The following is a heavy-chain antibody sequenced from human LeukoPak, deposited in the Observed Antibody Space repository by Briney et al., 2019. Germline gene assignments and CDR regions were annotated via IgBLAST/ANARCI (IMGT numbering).Heavy chain of an antibody. CDR3: TSLTTVTTPYFDY. J-gene: IGHJ4*02. CDR1: GFTFGDYA. V-gene: IGHV3-49*04. CDR2: IRSKAYGGTT. D-gene: IGHD4-17*01. Sequence: QPRRSLRLSCTASGFTFGDYAMSWVRQAPGKGLEWVGFIRSKAYGGTTEYAASVKGRFTISRDDSKSIAYLQMNSLKTEDTAVYYYTSLTTVTTPYFDYWGQGTLVTVSS.